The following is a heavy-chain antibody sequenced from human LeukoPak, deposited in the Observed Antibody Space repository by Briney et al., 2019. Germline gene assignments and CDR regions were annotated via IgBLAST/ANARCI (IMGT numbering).Heavy chain of an antibody. V-gene: IGHV4-31*03. D-gene: IGHD6-19*01. CDR2: IYYSGST. CDR1: GGSISSGGYY. J-gene: IGHJ4*02. CDR3: VRDRSSGWYHFDY. Sequence: TSETLSLTCSVSGGSISSGGYYWSWIRQHPGKGLEWIGYIYYSGSTYYNPSLKSRVTISVDTSKNQFSLKLSSVTAADTAVYYCVRDRSSGWYHFDYWGQGTLVTVSS.